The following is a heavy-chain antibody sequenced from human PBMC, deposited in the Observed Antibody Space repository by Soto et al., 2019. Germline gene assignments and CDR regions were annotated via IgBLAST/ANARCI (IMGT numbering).Heavy chain of an antibody. V-gene: IGHV3-21*01. J-gene: IGHJ6*02. CDR1: GFSFSTYS. CDR3: ARQGTSTKYYTMDV. Sequence: GGSLRLSCAASGFSFSTYSMNWVRHAPGKGLEWVSSISSSSSSAYIFYADSVKGRFTISRDNAENSLYLQMNSLRVEDTAVYYCARQGTSTKYYTMDVWGQGTTVTVSS. D-gene: IGHD2-2*01. CDR2: ISSSSSSAYI.